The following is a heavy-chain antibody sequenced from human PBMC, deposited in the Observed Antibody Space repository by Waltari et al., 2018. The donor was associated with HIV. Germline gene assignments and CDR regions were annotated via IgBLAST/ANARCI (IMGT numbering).Heavy chain of an antibody. CDR1: GGSIRSSSYY. Sequence: QLQLQESGPGLVKPSETLSLTCTVPGGSIRSSSYYWVWIRQTPGKGLGWIGSIYYSGSTYYNPSLKSRVTISVDTSKNQFSLKLSSVTAADTAVYYCARLRGSVAGLPGGFYFDYWGQGTLVTVSS. CDR2: IYYSGST. J-gene: IGHJ4*02. V-gene: IGHV4-39*01. D-gene: IGHD6-19*01. CDR3: ARLRGSVAGLPGGFYFDY.